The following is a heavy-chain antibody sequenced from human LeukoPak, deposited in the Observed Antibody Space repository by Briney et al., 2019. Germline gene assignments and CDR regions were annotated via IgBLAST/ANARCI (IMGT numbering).Heavy chain of an antibody. CDR2: INSDGSST. CDR1: GFTFSSYW. CDR3: ARDWYTIYYFDY. Sequence: GGSLRLSCAASGFTFSSYWMHWVRHAPGKGLVWVSRINSDGSSTSYADSVKGRFTISRDNAKNTLYLQMNSLRAEDTAVYYCARDWYTIYYFDYWGQGTLVTVSS. D-gene: IGHD1-14*01. J-gene: IGHJ4*02. V-gene: IGHV3-74*01.